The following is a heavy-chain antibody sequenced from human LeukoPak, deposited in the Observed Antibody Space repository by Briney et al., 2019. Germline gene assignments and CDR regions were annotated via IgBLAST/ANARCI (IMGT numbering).Heavy chain of an antibody. D-gene: IGHD3-10*01. CDR3: AKDISYYYGSGSYNGYYFDY. J-gene: IGHJ4*02. Sequence: PGGSLRLSCAASGFTFSSYAMSWVRQAPGKGLEWVPAISGSGGSTYYADSVKGRFTISRDNSKNTLYLQMNSLRAEDTAVYYCAKDISYYYGSGSYNGYYFDYWGQGTLVTVSS. V-gene: IGHV3-23*01. CDR2: ISGSGGST. CDR1: GFTFSSYA.